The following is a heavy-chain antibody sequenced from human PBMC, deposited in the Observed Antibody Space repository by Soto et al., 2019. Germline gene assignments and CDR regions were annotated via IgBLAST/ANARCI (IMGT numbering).Heavy chain of an antibody. J-gene: IGHJ3*02. D-gene: IGHD5-18*01. CDR2: IYYSGST. CDR1: GGSISSYC. Sequence: SETLSLTCTVSGGSISSYCWGWIRQPPGKGLEWIGYIYYSGSTNYNPSLKSRVTISVDTSKNQFSLKLSSVTAADTAVYYCARSRGYSYGYLGTMIVGRPGAFDIWGQGTMVTVPS. CDR3: ARSRGYSYGYLGTMIVGRPGAFDI. V-gene: IGHV4-59*01.